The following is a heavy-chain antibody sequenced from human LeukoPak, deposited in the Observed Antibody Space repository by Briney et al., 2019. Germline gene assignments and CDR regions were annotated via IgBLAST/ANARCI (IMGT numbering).Heavy chain of an antibody. Sequence: PSETLSLTCTVSGGSISSYYWNWVRQPAGKGLEWIGRIFTSGSTSYNSSLKGRLTMSVDTSKNQFSLKLSSVTAADTAVYYCARDVGGYNYGYSLDYWGQGTLVSVSS. V-gene: IGHV4-4*07. CDR2: IFTSGST. J-gene: IGHJ4*02. CDR1: GGSISSYY. CDR3: ARDVGGYNYGYSLDY. D-gene: IGHD5-18*01.